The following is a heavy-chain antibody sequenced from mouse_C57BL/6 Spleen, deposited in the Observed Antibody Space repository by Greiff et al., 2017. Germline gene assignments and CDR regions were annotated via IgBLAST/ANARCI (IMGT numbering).Heavy chain of an antibody. CDR2: ISSGGSYT. D-gene: IGHD1-1*01. CDR3: ARHYVPSYAMDY. V-gene: IGHV5-6*01. J-gene: IGHJ4*01. Sequence: EVQLVESGGDLVKPGGSLKLSCAASGFTFSSYGMSWVRQTPDKRLEWVATISSGGSYTYYPDSVKGRFTISRDNAKNTLYLQMSSLKSEDTAMYYCARHYVPSYAMDYWGQGTSVTVSS. CDR1: GFTFSSYG.